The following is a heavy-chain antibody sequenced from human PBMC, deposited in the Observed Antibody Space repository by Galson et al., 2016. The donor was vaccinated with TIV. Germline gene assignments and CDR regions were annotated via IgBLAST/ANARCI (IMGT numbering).Heavy chain of an antibody. V-gene: IGHV1-18*01. D-gene: IGHD3-22*01. CDR2: ISGYNGDT. CDR1: GYTFSRYA. Sequence: SVKVSCKASGYTFSRYAISWVRQAPGQGPEWMGWISGYNGDTNYAQKFQGRVTMTTDTSTGTAYMELRSLRSDDTAVYYCARDRDSSHRGGYYGFDYWGQGTLVTVSS. CDR3: ARDRDSSHRGGYYGFDY. J-gene: IGHJ4*02.